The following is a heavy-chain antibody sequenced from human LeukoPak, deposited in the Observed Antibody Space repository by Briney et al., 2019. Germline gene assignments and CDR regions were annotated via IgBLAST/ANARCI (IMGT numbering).Heavy chain of an antibody. CDR2: IYPADSDT. D-gene: IGHD5-12*01. V-gene: IGHV5-51*01. J-gene: IGHJ4*02. CDR3: ARVWYSGYGFGY. Sequence: GESLKISCQGSGYSFTNSWIGWVRQVPGKGLEWMGIIYPADSDTKYSPSFQGQVTISADKSISTAYLQWSSLKASDTAMYYCARVWYSGYGFGYWGQGTLVTISS. CDR1: GYSFTNSW.